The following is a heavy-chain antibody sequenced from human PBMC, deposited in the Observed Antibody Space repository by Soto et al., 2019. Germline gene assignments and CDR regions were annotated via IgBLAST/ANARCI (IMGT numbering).Heavy chain of an antibody. J-gene: IGHJ4*02. CDR2: VSFDGSNK. Sequence: QVQLVESGGGVVQPGRSLRLSCAASGFTFSTHAMHWVRQAPGKGLECVAIVSFDGSNKYYAYSVKGRFTISRDNSKNTHYLQTSGLTPEDTAVYYCARDQTGITTTGGGRIDHWGQGTLVTVSS. V-gene: IGHV3-30-3*01. CDR3: ARDQTGITTTGGGRIDH. CDR1: GFTFSTHA. D-gene: IGHD1-20*01.